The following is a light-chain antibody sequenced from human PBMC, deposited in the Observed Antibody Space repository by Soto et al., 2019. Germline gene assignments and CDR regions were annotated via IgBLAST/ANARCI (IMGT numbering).Light chain of an antibody. V-gene: IGKV4-1*01. Sequence: DIVMTQSPDSLAVSLGERATMNCKSSQSVLYSSNNKNYLSWYQQKPGQPPKLLIHWASTRASGVPDRFSGSGSGTDFTLTISSLQAEDVAVYYCQQYYTTPLTFGGGTKVEIK. J-gene: IGKJ4*01. CDR3: QQYYTTPLT. CDR1: QSVLYSSNNKNY. CDR2: WAS.